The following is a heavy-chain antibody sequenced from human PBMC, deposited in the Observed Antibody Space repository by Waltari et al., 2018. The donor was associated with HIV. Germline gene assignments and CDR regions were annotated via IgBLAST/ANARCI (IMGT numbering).Heavy chain of an antibody. J-gene: IGHJ6*03. D-gene: IGHD2-2*01. CDR3: ARVRAPAAIPFYYYIDL. CDR2: INHIGST. V-gene: IGHV4-34*02. CDR1: GGSFSGYY. Sequence: QVQLQQWRAGLLKPSETLSLTCAVYGGSFSGYYWNWSRQPPGKGMEYIGEINHIGSTNSNPSLKSRVTISLDTSKNQFSLKMSTVTAADTAVYYCARVRAPAAIPFYYYIDLWGKGTTVTVSS.